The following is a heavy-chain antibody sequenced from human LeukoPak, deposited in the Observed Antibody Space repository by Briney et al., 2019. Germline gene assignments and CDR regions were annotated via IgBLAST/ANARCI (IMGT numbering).Heavy chain of an antibody. CDR2: ISSSSSYI. J-gene: IGHJ4*02. Sequence: PGGSLRLSCAASGFIFSSYAMSWVRQAPGKGLEWVSSISSSSSYIYYADSVKGRFTISRDNAKNSLYLQMNSLRAEDTAVYYCARARGIAVAGTYALGFDYWGQGTLVTVSS. V-gene: IGHV3-21*01. D-gene: IGHD6-19*01. CDR1: GFIFSSYA. CDR3: ARARGIAVAGTYALGFDY.